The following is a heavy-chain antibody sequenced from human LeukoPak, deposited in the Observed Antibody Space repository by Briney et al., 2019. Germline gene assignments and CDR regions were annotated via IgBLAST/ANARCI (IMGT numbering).Heavy chain of an antibody. CDR3: ARESKGWARDFNFDY. CDR2: TSYDGSNK. V-gene: IGHV3-30*04. J-gene: IGHJ4*02. Sequence: GGSLRLSCAASGFTFSSYAMHWVRQAPGKGLEWVAVTSYDGSNKYYADSVKGRFTISRDNSKNTLYLQMNSLRAEDTAVYYCARESKGWARDFNFDYWGQGTLVTVSS. D-gene: IGHD6-19*01. CDR1: GFTFSSYA.